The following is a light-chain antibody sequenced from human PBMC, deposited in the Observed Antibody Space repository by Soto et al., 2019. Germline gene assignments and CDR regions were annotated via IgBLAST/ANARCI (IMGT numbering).Light chain of an antibody. CDR2: HTS. CDR3: QQSGGSPRIT. J-gene: IGKJ5*01. CDR1: QSVGGS. Sequence: ETVLTQSPGTLSLSPGERATLSCRASQSVGGSLAWYQQRPGQAPRLLVYHTSNRATGIPDRFSASGSGTDFTLTISRLEPEDFAMYYCQQSGGSPRITFGQGTRLEIK. V-gene: IGKV3-20*01.